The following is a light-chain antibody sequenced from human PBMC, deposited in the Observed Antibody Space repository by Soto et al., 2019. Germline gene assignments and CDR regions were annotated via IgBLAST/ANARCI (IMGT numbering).Light chain of an antibody. Sequence: AIRMTQSPSSLSASTGDRVTITCRASQAISSYLAWYQQKPGKAPNLLIYAASSLQSGVPSRFSGRGSGTDFHLTISSMQPEDFATYFCQQDDSFPRTFGGGTKVDIK. J-gene: IGKJ4*01. CDR3: QQDDSFPRT. CDR1: QAISSY. CDR2: AAS. V-gene: IGKV1-8*01.